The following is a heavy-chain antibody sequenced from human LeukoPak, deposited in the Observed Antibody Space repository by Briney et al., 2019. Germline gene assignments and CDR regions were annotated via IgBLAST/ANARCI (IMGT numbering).Heavy chain of an antibody. J-gene: IGHJ6*03. CDR3: AKRGGTTVTTSNFHMDV. D-gene: IGHD4-17*01. Sequence: GGSLRLSCAASGFTFSSYGMHWVRQAPGKGLEWVAFIGYDGSNKYTADSARGRFTLSRDNSKDTLYLQMNSLRAEDTAVYYCAKRGGTTVTTSNFHMDVWGKGTPFTVSS. V-gene: IGHV3-30*02. CDR1: GFTFSSYG. CDR2: IGYDGSNK.